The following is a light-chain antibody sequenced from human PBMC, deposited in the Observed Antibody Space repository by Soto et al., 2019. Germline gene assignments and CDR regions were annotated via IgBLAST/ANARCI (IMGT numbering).Light chain of an antibody. J-gene: IGKJ1*01. CDR3: QQLNSYPRT. Sequence: IQLTQSPSSLSASVGDRVTITCRASQAISSYLAWYQQKPGRAPNLLIYGVSTLQSGVPSRFSGSGSGTDFTLTISSLQPEDFATYYCQQLNSYPRTFGQGTKVEIK. CDR1: QAISSY. V-gene: IGKV1-9*01. CDR2: GVS.